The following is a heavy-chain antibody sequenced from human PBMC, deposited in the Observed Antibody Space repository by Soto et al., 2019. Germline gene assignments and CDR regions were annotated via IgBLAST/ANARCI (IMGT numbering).Heavy chain of an antibody. CDR2: FYSSGST. Sequence: QVQLQESGPGLVKPSQTLSLTCTVSGGSIANSDFYWSWVRQHPGKGLEWIGYFYSSGSTYSNPSLKSRVNISGDTTKNQFSLKLTSVTVADTAVYYCARERGGVGGRCDYGYCGLDVWGQGTTVTVSS. V-gene: IGHV4-31*03. J-gene: IGHJ6*02. CDR3: ARERGGVGGRCDYGYCGLDV. CDR1: GGSIANSDFY. D-gene: IGHD2-21*01.